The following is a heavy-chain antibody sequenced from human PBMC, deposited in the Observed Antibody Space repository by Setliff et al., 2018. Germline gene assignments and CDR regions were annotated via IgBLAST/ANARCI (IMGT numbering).Heavy chain of an antibody. CDR2: TIPMFGTT. J-gene: IGHJ6*03. CDR3: AREGVDTRSSTDYRYYMDV. V-gene: IGHV1-69*05. D-gene: IGHD2-15*01. CDR1: GGTFRNYG. Sequence: SVKVSCKATGGTFRNYGISWVRQAPGQGLEWMGGTIPMFGTTNYAQKFQGRVTVITDESTSTAYMELSSLKSEDTAMHYCAREGVDTRSSTDYRYYMDVWGKGTTVTVS.